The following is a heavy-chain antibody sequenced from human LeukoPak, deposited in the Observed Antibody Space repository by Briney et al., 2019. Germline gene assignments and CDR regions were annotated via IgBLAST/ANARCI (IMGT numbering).Heavy chain of an antibody. D-gene: IGHD3-22*01. V-gene: IGHV4-34*01. J-gene: IGHJ5*02. Sequence: GSLRLSCAASGFTFSSYWMSWIRQPPGKGLEWIGGINHGGSTNYNPSLKSRVTISVDTSKNQFSLKLSSVTAADTAVYYCARHGEGYYYDSSGRMSDWFDPWGQGTLVTVSS. CDR3: ARHGEGYYYDSSGRMSDWFDP. CDR1: GFTFSSYW. CDR2: INHGGST.